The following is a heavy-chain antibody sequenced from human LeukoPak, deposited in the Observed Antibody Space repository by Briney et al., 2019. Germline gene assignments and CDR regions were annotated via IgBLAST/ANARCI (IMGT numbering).Heavy chain of an antibody. D-gene: IGHD1-20*01. CDR1: GGSFSGYY. CDR3: ARGGWGITGNPFDY. V-gene: IGHV4-34*01. J-gene: IGHJ4*02. Sequence: SETLSLTCAVYGGSFSGYYWSWIRQPPGKGLEWIGEINHRGSTNYNPSLKSRVTISVDTSKNQFSLKLSSVTAADTAVYYCARGGWGITGNPFDYWGQGTLVTVSS. CDR2: INHRGST.